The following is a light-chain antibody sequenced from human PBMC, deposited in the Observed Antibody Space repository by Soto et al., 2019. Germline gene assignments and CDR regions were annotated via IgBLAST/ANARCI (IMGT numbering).Light chain of an antibody. CDR3: IQHNDYPWT. Sequence: DIQLTQSPSSLSASVGDRVTITCRASQDSRNDLGWYQHRPGKAPRRLIFGTSSLQSGVPSNFSGSGSGTEFTLTINGLQPEDFATYYCIQHNDYPWTFGHGTKVEIK. CDR2: GTS. J-gene: IGKJ1*01. CDR1: QDSRND. V-gene: IGKV1-17*01.